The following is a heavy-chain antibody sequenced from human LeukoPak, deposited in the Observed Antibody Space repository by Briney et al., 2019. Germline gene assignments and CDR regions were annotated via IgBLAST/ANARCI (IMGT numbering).Heavy chain of an antibody. V-gene: IGHV3-23*01. CDR1: GFTFSSYA. J-gene: IGHJ4*02. CDR2: IGPGGGST. CDR3: TKPTSGLYGDYDY. D-gene: IGHD4-17*01. Sequence: GGSLRLSCAASGFTFSSYAMSWVRQAPGSGLEWVSAIGPGGGSTFYADSVKGRFTISRDNSKNTLYLQMNSLRAEDSAVYYCTKPTSGLYGDYDYWGQGTLVTVSS.